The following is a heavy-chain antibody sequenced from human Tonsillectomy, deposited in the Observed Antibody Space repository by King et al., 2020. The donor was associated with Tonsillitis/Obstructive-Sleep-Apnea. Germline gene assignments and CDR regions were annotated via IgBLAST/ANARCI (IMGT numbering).Heavy chain of an antibody. CDR3: AIPRVDYGGNSDAFDS. CDR1: GYTFTSYY. Sequence: VQLVESGAEVKKPGASVKVSCKASGYTFTSYYMHWVRQAPGQGLEWMGIINPSGGSTSYAQKFQGRVTMTRDTSTSTVYMELSSLRSEDTAVYYCAIPRVDYGGNSDAFDSWGQGTMVTVSS. CDR2: INPSGGST. V-gene: IGHV1-46*01. D-gene: IGHD4-23*01. J-gene: IGHJ3*02.